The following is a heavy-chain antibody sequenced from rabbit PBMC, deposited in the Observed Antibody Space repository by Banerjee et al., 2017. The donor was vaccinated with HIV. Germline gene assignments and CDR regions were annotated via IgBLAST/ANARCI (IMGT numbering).Heavy chain of an antibody. D-gene: IGHD4-1*01. V-gene: IGHV1S40*01. CDR3: ARRSGWGDNL. CDR2: INTGSGST. Sequence: QSLEESGGDLVQPGASLTLTCTASGFSFSTSYYISWVRQAPGKGLEWIGCINTGSGSTWYASWAKGRFTISKTSSTTVTLEMTSLTAADTATYFCARRSGWGDNLWGPGTLVTVS. J-gene: IGHJ4*01. CDR1: GFSFSTSYY.